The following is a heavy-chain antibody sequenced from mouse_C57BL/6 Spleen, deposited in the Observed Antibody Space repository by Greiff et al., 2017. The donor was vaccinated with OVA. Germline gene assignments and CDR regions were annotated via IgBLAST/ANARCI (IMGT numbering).Heavy chain of an antibody. CDR3: AKGDYDVDYYAMDY. V-gene: IGHV5-17*01. CDR2: ISSGSSTI. J-gene: IGHJ4*01. D-gene: IGHD2-4*01. CDR1: GFTFSDYG. Sequence: EVQLVESGGGLVKPGGSLKLSCAASGFTFSDYGMHWVRQAPEKGLEWVAYISSGSSTISYADTVKGRFPISRDNAKNTLFLQMTSLRSEDTAMYYCAKGDYDVDYYAMDYWGQGTSVTVSS.